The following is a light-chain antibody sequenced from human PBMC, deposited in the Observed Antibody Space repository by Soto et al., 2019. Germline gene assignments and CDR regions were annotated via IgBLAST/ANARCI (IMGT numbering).Light chain of an antibody. CDR1: HDIRSD. V-gene: IGKV1-6*01. CDR3: LQDYTYPRT. Sequence: ATPMTQSPSSLSASVGDRVTITCRASHDIRSDLAWYQKKSGKAPKLLIYAASSLQSGVPSRFSVSGSGSYFTLTISSLQPEDFATYYCLQDYTYPRTFGQGTSVEI. J-gene: IGKJ1*01. CDR2: AAS.